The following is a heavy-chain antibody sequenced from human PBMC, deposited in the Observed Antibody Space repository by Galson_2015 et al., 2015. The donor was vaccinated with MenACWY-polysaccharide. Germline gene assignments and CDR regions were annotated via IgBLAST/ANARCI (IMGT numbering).Heavy chain of an antibody. Sequence: LRLSCAASGFTYRDYYMNWLRQAQGKGLEWISYISYSGNIIYYADSVKGRFTISWDTGKKSLYLLMDCLRADDTAVYYCATRSTPVDNHAFDSWGQGTMVLVSS. D-gene: IGHD1-14*01. CDR3: ATRSTPVDNHAFDS. V-gene: IGHV3-11*01. CDR2: ISYSGNII. CDR1: GFTYRDYY. J-gene: IGHJ3*01.